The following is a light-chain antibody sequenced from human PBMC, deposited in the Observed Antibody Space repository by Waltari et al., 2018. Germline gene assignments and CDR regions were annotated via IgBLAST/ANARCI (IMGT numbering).Light chain of an antibody. CDR2: WAS. Sequence: SVLYSSNHKNYLAWYQQKPGQPPKLLIYWASTRESGVPDRFGGSGSGTDFTLTISSLQAEDVAVYYCQQYYSTPWTFGQGTKVEIK. V-gene: IGKV4-1*01. CDR1: SVLYSSNHKNY. CDR3: QQYYSTPWT. J-gene: IGKJ1*01.